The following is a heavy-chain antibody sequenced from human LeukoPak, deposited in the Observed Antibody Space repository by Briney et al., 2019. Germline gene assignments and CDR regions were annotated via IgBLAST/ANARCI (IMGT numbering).Heavy chain of an antibody. CDR2: IYYSGST. J-gene: IGHJ3*02. V-gene: IGHV4-59*02. CDR3: ATHQELLRFWDAFDI. Sequence: SGGSLRLSCAASGFTVSSNYMSWIRQPPGKGLEWIGYIYYSGSTNYNPSLKSRVTISVDTSKNQFSLKLSSVTAADTAVYYCATHQELLRFWDAFDIWGQGTMVTVSS. D-gene: IGHD3-3*01. CDR1: GFTVSSNY.